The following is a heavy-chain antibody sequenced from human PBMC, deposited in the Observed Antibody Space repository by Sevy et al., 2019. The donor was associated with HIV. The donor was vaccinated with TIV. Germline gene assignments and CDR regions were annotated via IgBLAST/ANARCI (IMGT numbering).Heavy chain of an antibody. V-gene: IGHV3-11*01. J-gene: IGHJ6*02. CDR2: ISSSGSTI. CDR1: GFTFSDYY. Sequence: GGSLRLSCAASGFTFSDYYMSWIRQAPGKGLEWVSYISSSGSTIYYADSVKGRFTISRDNAKNSLYLQMNSLRAEDTAVYYCARALGSGIGEYYYYYYGMDVWGQGTTVTVSS. D-gene: IGHD3-10*01. CDR3: ARALGSGIGEYYYYYYGMDV.